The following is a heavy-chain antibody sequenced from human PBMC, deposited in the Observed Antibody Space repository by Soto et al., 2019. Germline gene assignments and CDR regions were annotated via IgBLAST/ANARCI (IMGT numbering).Heavy chain of an antibody. CDR2: IVPMFGTA. V-gene: IGHV1-69*06. CDR1: GGTFSSYR. J-gene: IGHJ5*02. Sequence: SVKVSCKASGGTFSSYRISWVRQAPGQGLEWMGEIVPMFGTANYAQKFQGRVTFTADKSTSTAYMELSSLTSEDTAVYYCARSRYSSSLNWFDPWGQGTLVTVSS. CDR3: ARSRYSSSLNWFDP. D-gene: IGHD6-13*01.